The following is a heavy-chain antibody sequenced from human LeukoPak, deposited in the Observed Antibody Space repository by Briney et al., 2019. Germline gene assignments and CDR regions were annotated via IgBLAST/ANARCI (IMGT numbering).Heavy chain of an antibody. D-gene: IGHD1-26*01. Sequence: GGSLRLSCAASGFTFSSYWMYWVRQAPGKGLVWVSRIKSDGSSTSYADSVKGRFSISRDNAKNTLDLQMNSLRADDTAVYYCARQTGATTTGGYYFDHWGQGTLVTVSS. V-gene: IGHV3-74*01. CDR3: ARQTGATTTGGYYFDH. CDR1: GFTFSSYW. J-gene: IGHJ4*02. CDR2: IKSDGSST.